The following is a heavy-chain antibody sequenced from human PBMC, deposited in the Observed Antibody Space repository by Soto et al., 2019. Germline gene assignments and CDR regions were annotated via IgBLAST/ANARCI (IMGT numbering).Heavy chain of an antibody. V-gene: IGHV1-69*13. CDR1: GGTFNSYA. J-gene: IGHJ5*02. CDR3: ARGIKYGDYSRWFDP. CDR2: IIPIFGTP. D-gene: IGHD4-17*01. Sequence: ASVKVSCKASGGTFNSYAIAWVRQAPGHGLEWMGGIIPIFGTPHYAQKFQGRVTITADESTSTAYMELSSLRSDDTAVYYCARGIKYGDYSRWFDPWGPGTLVTVSS.